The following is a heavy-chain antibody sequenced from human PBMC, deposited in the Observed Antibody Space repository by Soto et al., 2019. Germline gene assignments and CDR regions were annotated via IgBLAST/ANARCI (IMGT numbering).Heavy chain of an antibody. V-gene: IGHV3-11*06. CDR3: ARDLSGACSGGGCYGRAFFDF. CDR2: ISSSSSYT. J-gene: IGHJ4*02. CDR1: EFTFSDYY. Sequence: QVQLVESGGGLVKPGGSLRLSCAASEFTFSDYYMSWIRQAPGKGMEWVSYISSSSSYTNYADSVKGRFIISRDNAKNSLFLQMNSLRADDTAVYYCARDLSGACSGGGCYGRAFFDFWGQGTVVTVSS. D-gene: IGHD2-15*01.